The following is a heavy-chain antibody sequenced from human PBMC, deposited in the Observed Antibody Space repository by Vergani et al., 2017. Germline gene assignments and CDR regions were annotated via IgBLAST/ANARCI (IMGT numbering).Heavy chain of an antibody. V-gene: IGHV1-69*01. Sequence: QVQLVQSGAEVKKPGASVKVSCKASGYTFTGYYMHWVRQAPGQGLEWMGGIIPIFGTANYAQKFQGRVTITADESTSTAYMELSSLRSEDTAVYYCARDRELTGDRYFDYWGQGALVTVSS. CDR1: GYTFTGYY. D-gene: IGHD7-27*01. J-gene: IGHJ4*02. CDR2: IIPIFGTA. CDR3: ARDRELTGDRYFDY.